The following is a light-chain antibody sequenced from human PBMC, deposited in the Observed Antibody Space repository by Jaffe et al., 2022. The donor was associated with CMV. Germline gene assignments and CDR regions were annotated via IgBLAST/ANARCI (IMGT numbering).Light chain of an antibody. V-gene: IGLV1-47*01. J-gene: IGLJ3*02. CDR2: RDN. CDR1: SSNIGSNY. Sequence: QSVLTQPPSASGTPGQRVTISCSGSSSNIGSNYVYWYQQLPGSAPKVLMYRDNQRPSGVPDRFSGSRSGTSASLAISGLRSEDEADYYCAAWDDSLSGRVFGGGTKLTVL. CDR3: AAWDDSLSGRV.